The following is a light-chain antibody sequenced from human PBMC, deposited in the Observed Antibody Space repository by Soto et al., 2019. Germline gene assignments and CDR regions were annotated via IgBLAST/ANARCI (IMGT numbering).Light chain of an antibody. Sequence: DIQITQSPSTLSASVGDRVTITCRAGQSMSGWLAWYQQKPGKAPKLLIYDASSLQSGVPSRFSGSGAGTDFTRTISSLQPEDAATDYCQQSNSYPLTFGGGTKVDIK. J-gene: IGKJ4*01. CDR1: QSMSGW. CDR3: QQSNSYPLT. CDR2: DAS. V-gene: IGKV1-5*01.